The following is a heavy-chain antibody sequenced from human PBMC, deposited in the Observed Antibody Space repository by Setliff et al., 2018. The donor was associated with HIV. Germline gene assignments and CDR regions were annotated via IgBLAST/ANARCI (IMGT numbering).Heavy chain of an antibody. CDR3: ARETGDTAATALYSFEY. V-gene: IGHV3-23*01. D-gene: IGHD2-21*02. Sequence: GGSLRLSCAASGFTFRSYAMTWVRQAPGKGLEWVSSIGGSGGSTYYADSVKGRFTISRDNSKNTLFLQMNSLRAEDTAVYYCARETGDTAATALYSFEYWDQGTMVTVSS. CDR2: IGGSGGST. CDR1: GFTFRSYA. J-gene: IGHJ4*02.